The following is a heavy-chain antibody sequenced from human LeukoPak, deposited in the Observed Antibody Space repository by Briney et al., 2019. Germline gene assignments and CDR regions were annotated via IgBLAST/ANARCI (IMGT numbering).Heavy chain of an antibody. CDR1: GFTFSSYA. CDR3: ARQPTAAAGYFDY. Sequence: GGSLRLPCAASGFTFSSYAMHWVRQAPGKGLEWVAVISYDGSNKYYADSVKGRFTISRDNSKNTLYLQMNSLRAEDTAVYYCARQPTAAAGYFDYWGQGTLVTVSS. CDR2: ISYDGSNK. D-gene: IGHD6-13*01. V-gene: IGHV3-30-3*01. J-gene: IGHJ4*02.